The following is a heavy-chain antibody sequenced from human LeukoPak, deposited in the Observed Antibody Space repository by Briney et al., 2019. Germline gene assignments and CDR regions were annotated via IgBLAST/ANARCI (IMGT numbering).Heavy chain of an antibody. CDR2: TYYSGST. Sequence: PSETLSLTCTVSGGSISSSSYYWGWIRQPPGKGLEWIGSTYYSGSTYYNPPLKSRVTISVDTSKSQFSLKLSSVTAADTAVYYCARLAQLLYVDYWGQGTLVTVSS. V-gene: IGHV4-39*07. CDR3: ARLAQLLYVDY. D-gene: IGHD2-2*02. J-gene: IGHJ4*02. CDR1: GGSISSSSYY.